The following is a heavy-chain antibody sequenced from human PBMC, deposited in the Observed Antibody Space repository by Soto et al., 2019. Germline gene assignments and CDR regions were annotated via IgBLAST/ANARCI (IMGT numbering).Heavy chain of an antibody. D-gene: IGHD2-15*01. J-gene: IGHJ3*02. CDR3: ARDPTNYCSGGSCYGAAFDI. Sequence: EGSLRLSCAASGFTFSSYSMNWVRQAPGKGLEWVSSISSSSSYIYYADSVKGRFTISRDNAKNSLYLQMNSLRAEDTAVYYCARDPTNYCSGGSCYGAAFDIWGQGTMVTVSS. CDR1: GFTFSSYS. CDR2: ISSSSSYI. V-gene: IGHV3-21*01.